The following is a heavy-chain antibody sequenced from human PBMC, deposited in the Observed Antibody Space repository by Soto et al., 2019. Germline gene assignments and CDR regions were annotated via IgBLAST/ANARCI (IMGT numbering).Heavy chain of an antibody. J-gene: IGHJ3*02. Sequence: PGESVKISCKTSGYRFTSVWIGWVRQMPGKGLEYMGIIHPVDSDTRYNPSFQGQVTISAAKSNNTAYLQWTSLKASDTAMYYCARQNPDDAFDIWGQGTLVTVSS. V-gene: IGHV5-51*01. CDR3: ARQNPDDAFDI. CDR1: GYRFTSVW. CDR2: IHPVDSDT.